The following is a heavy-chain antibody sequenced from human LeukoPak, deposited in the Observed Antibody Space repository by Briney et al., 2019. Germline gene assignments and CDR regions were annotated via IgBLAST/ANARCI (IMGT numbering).Heavy chain of an antibody. D-gene: IGHD2-15*01. CDR2: IPTSGGIT. CDR3: AKALVGYCSGGSCFSFDY. Sequence: TGGSLRLSCADSGFSFSTYGMSWVRQAPGKGLEWVSDIPTSGGITYYADSVKGRFTISRDNSKNTLYLQMNSLRAEDTAVYYCAKALVGYCSGGSCFSFDYWGQGTLVTVSS. J-gene: IGHJ4*02. CDR1: GFSFSTYG. V-gene: IGHV3-23*01.